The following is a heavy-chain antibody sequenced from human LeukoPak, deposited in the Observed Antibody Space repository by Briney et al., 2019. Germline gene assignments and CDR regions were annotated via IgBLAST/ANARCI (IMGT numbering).Heavy chain of an antibody. V-gene: IGHV3-23*01. Sequence: GGSLRLSCAASGFTFSSYAMSWVRQAPGKGLEWVSAISDSGGSTYYAGSVKGRFTISRDNSKNTLYLQMNSLRAEDTAVYYCAKTSGWYFDYFDYWGQGTLVTVSS. J-gene: IGHJ4*02. D-gene: IGHD6-19*01. CDR3: AKTSGWYFDYFDY. CDR2: ISDSGGST. CDR1: GFTFSSYA.